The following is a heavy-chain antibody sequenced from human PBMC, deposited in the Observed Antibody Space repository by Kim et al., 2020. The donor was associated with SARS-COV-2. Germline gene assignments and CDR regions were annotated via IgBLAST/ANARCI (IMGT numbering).Heavy chain of an antibody. CDR2: INHSGST. V-gene: IGHV4-34*01. CDR3: ARFDPGGNSSSWHSFDY. CDR1: GGSFSGYY. J-gene: IGHJ4*02. Sequence: SETLSLTCAVYGGSFSGYYWSWIRQPPGKGLEWIGEINHSGSTNYNPSLKSRVTISVDTSKNQFSLKLSSVTAADTAVYYCARFDPGGNSSSWHSFDYWGQGTLVTVSS. D-gene: IGHD6-13*01.